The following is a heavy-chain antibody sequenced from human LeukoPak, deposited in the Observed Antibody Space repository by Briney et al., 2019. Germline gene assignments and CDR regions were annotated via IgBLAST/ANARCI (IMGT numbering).Heavy chain of an antibody. J-gene: IGHJ4*02. V-gene: IGHV1-2*02. Sequence: APVKVSCKASGYTFTGYYMHWVRQAPGQGLEWVGWINPNSGGTNYPQKFQGRVTMTRDTSISTAYMELSRLRSNDPSVYYCARDRSGLFDYWGQGTLVTVSS. D-gene: IGHD3-16*01. CDR1: GYTFTGYY. CDR2: INPNSGGT. CDR3: ARDRSGLFDY.